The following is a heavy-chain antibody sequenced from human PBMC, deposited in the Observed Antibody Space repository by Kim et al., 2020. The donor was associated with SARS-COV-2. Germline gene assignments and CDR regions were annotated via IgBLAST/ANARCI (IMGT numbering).Heavy chain of an antibody. J-gene: IGHJ4*02. CDR1: GFTFRSYW. CDR3: ARVGSSSWYFDY. D-gene: IGHD6-13*01. CDR2: IKQDGSEK. V-gene: IGHV3-7*01. Sequence: GGSLRLSCAASGFTFRSYWMSWVRQAPGKGLEWVAYIKQDGSEKYYADSVKGRFTISRDNAKNSLYLQMNSLRAEDTAVYYCARVGSSSWYFDYWGQGTLVTVSS.